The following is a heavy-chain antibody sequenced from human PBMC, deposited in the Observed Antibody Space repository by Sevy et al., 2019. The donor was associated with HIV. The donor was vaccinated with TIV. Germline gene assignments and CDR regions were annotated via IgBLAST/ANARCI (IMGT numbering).Heavy chain of an antibody. D-gene: IGHD7-27*01. V-gene: IGHV3-30*02. Sequence: GGSLRLSCATSGFTFNSHGMHWVRRAPGKGLEWVSFTQYDGGNKNYADSVKGRFTISRDNSKNTLYLQLSSLRTEDTALYYCVKDPLISLGADLFDYWGQGTLVTVSS. CDR2: TQYDGGNK. CDR3: VKDPLISLGADLFDY. J-gene: IGHJ4*02. CDR1: GFTFNSHG.